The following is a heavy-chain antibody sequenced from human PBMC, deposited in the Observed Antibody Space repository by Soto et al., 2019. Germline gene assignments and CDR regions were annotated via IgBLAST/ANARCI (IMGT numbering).Heavy chain of an antibody. CDR2: ISGGATDK. Sequence: EVQLVESGGGLVQPGGSLRLSGAASGFMFSAYWMSWVRQDPGKGLEWVATISGGATDKLYVDSVKGRFTISRDDTKNSLYLQMNSLRDEDTAVYYCVREDWHRFDSWGQGTLVTVSS. D-gene: IGHD2-21*01. CDR1: GFMFSAYW. J-gene: IGHJ4*02. CDR3: VREDWHRFDS. V-gene: IGHV3-7*01.